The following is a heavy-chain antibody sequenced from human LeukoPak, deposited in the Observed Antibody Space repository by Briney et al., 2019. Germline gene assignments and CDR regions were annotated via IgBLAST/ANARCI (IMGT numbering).Heavy chain of an antibody. J-gene: IGHJ4*02. V-gene: IGHV1-8*01. CDR1: GYTFTSYD. CDR2: MNPNSGNT. CDR3: VRGPPEHPQGY. D-gene: IGHD1-14*01. Sequence: ASVKVSCKASGYTFTSYDINWVRQATGQGLEWMGWMNPNSGNTGYAQKFQGRVTMTRDTSISTAYMELSTLRSEDTAVYYCVRGPPEHPQGYWGQGTLVTVSS.